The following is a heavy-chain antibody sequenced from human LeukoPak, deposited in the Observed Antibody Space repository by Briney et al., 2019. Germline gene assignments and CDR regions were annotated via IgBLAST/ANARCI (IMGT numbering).Heavy chain of an antibody. CDR3: ARFPDTAMVGGIY. CDR2: IYYSGST. J-gene: IGHJ4*02. Sequence: KPSETLSLTCTVSGGSISSSSYYWGWIRQPPGKGLEWIGSIYYSGSTYYNPSLKSRVTISVDTSKNQFSLKLSSVTAADTAVYYCARFPDTAMVGGIYWGQGTLVTVSS. D-gene: IGHD5-18*01. CDR1: GGSISSSSYY. V-gene: IGHV4-39*07.